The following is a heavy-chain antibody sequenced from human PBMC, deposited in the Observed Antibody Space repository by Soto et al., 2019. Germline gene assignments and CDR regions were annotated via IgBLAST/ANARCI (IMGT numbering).Heavy chain of an antibody. CDR3: ARSIVVVTAADY. CDR1: GYTFTSYA. CDR2: INAGNGNT. Sequence: GASVKVSCKASGYTFTSYAMHWVRQAPGQRPEWMGWINAGNGNTKYSQKFQGRVTITRDTSASTAYMELSSLRSEDTAVYYCARSIVVVTAADYWGQGTLVTVS. J-gene: IGHJ4*02. D-gene: IGHD2-21*02. V-gene: IGHV1-3*01.